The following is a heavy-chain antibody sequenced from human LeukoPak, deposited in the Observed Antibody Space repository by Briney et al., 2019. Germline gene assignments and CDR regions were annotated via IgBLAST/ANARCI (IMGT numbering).Heavy chain of an antibody. CDR1: GYTLTELS. J-gene: IGHJ5*02. CDR3: ARVAIVFKQQLVGDWFDP. D-gene: IGHD6-13*01. Sequence: ASVKVSCKVSGYTLTELSMHWVRQAPAKGLEWMGGFDPEDGETIYAQKFQGRVTMTEDTSTDTAYMELSSLRSEDTAVYYCARVAIVFKQQLVGDWFDPWGQGTLVTVSS. CDR2: FDPEDGET. V-gene: IGHV1-24*01.